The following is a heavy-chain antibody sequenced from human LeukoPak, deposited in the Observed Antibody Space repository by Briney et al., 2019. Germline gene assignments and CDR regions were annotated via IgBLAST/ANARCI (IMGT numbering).Heavy chain of an antibody. V-gene: IGHV3-48*03. D-gene: IGHD3-3*01. Sequence: GGSLRLSCAASGFTFSSYEMNWVRQAPGKGLEWVSYISSSGSTIYYADSVKGRFTISRDNAKNSLYLQMNSLRAEDTAFYYCVRHDFWSGFKGGDYWGQGTLVTVSS. CDR1: GFTFSSYE. CDR2: ISSSGSTI. J-gene: IGHJ4*02. CDR3: VRHDFWSGFKGGDY.